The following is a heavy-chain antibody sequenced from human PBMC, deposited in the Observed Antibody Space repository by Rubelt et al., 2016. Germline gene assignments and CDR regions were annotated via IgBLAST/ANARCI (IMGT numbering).Heavy chain of an antibody. CDR1: GFTFSSYA. J-gene: IGHJ4*02. Sequence: VQLVESGGGVVQPGRSLRLSCAASGFTFSSYAMHWVRQAPGKGLEWVAVISYDGSNKYHADSVKGRFTISRDNSKNTLYLQMNSLRAEDTAVYFCARDSGYKDTAMDYCDYWGQGTLVTVSS. CDR3: ARDSGYKDTAMDYCDY. D-gene: IGHD5-18*01. V-gene: IGHV3-30*04. CDR2: ISYDGSNK.